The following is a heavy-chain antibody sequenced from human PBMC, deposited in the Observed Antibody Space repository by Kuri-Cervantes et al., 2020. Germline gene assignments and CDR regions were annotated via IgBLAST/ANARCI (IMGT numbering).Heavy chain of an antibody. Sequence: ASVKVSCKASGFTFTSSAVQWVRQAPGQGLEWMGIINPSGGSTSYAQKFQGRVTMTRDTSTSTVYMELSSLRSEDTALYYCARGGGYCSGGFCSLFGYWGQGTLVTVSS. J-gene: IGHJ4*02. V-gene: IGHV1-46*01. D-gene: IGHD2-15*01. CDR3: ARGGGYCSGGFCSLFGY. CDR1: GFTFTSSA. CDR2: INPSGGST.